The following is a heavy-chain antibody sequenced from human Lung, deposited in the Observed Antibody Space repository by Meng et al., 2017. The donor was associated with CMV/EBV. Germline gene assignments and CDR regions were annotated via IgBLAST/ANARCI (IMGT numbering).Heavy chain of an antibody. Sequence: QVQLVQSGTEVKKPXXXXKXSXKAXGYGLTSYGISGVRQAPGQGLEWMAWISAYNGKTHYAQKIQGRVTVTTDTSISTAYMELSRLRSDDTAVYYCARVPHLRGYSSSSWFDPWGQGTLVTVSS. D-gene: IGHD6-6*01. J-gene: IGHJ5*02. CDR1: GYGLTSYG. CDR3: ARVPHLRGYSSSSWFDP. CDR2: ISAYNGKT. V-gene: IGHV1-18*01.